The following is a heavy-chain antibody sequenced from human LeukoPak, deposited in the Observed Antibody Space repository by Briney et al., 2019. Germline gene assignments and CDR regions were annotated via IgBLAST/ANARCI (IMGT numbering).Heavy chain of an antibody. CDR1: GGSISSYY. D-gene: IGHD6-19*01. Sequence: NPSETLSLTCTVSGGSISSYYWSWIRQPAGKGLEWIGRIYASGSTNYNPSLKSRVTMSVDTSKNQFSLKLSSVTAADTAVYYRASGVASSGHFDYWGQGTLVTVSS. J-gene: IGHJ4*02. V-gene: IGHV4-4*07. CDR2: IYASGST. CDR3: ASGVASSGHFDY.